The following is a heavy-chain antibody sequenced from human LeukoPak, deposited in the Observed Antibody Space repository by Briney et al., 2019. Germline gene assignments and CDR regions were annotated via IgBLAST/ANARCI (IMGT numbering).Heavy chain of an antibody. D-gene: IGHD5-24*01. Sequence: GESLKISRKGSGYTFTTFWIGWVRQMPGKGLEWMGIIYPGDSDTRYSPSFQGHVTISADKSSSTSFLQWRSLKAADTAMYYCTTHAPRDAYNSWGQGTMVTISS. CDR3: TTHAPRDAYNS. CDR2: IYPGDSDT. J-gene: IGHJ5*02. CDR1: GYTFTTFW. V-gene: IGHV5-51*01.